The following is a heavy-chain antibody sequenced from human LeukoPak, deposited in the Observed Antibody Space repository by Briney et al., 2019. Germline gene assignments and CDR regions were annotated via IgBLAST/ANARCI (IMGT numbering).Heavy chain of an antibody. V-gene: IGHV4-39*07. CDR3: ARQGVLRWRDKRSYWYFDL. CDR1: GGSISSSSYY. Sequence: SETLSLTCTVSGGSISSSSYYWGWIRQPPGKGLEWIGSIYYSGSTYYNPSLKSRVTISVDTSKNQFSLKLSSVTAADTAVYYCARQGVLRWRDKRSYWYFDLWGRGTLVTVSS. D-gene: IGHD4-23*01. J-gene: IGHJ2*01. CDR2: IYYSGST.